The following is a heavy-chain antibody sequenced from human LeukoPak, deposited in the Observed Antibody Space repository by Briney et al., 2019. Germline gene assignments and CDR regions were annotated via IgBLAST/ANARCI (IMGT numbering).Heavy chain of an antibody. Sequence: ASVKVSCKASGYTFTCYDINWVRQATGQGLEWMGWMNPNSGNTGYAQKFQGRVTMTRDTSTSTVYMELSSLRSEDTAMYYCASPLPYDSSGVRPAHDAFDIWGQGTMVTVSS. CDR1: GYTFTCYD. D-gene: IGHD3-22*01. J-gene: IGHJ3*02. CDR3: ASPLPYDSSGVRPAHDAFDI. CDR2: MNPNSGNT. V-gene: IGHV1-8*01.